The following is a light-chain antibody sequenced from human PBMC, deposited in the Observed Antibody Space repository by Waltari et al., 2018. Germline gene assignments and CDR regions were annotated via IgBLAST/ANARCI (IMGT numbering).Light chain of an antibody. Sequence: SRELTQPPSVSVSPGQPASISRSGVGLDSNDAHWYQQKPGRSPVLVIHQNNKRPSGIPDRFSGSKSGKTATLTISGTQAMDEADYYCQAWDSGTVFGGGTKLTVL. CDR1: GLDSND. CDR3: QAWDSGTV. CDR2: QNN. V-gene: IGLV3-1*01. J-gene: IGLJ3*02.